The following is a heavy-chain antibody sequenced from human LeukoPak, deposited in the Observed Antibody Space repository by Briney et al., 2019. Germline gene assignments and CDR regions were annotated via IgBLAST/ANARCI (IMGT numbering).Heavy chain of an antibody. CDR2: IKPDGNEK. J-gene: IGHJ4*02. CDR3: ARGDNWAFDY. CDR1: GFTFSSYW. V-gene: IGHV3-7*05. D-gene: IGHD1-20*01. Sequence: GGSLRLSCAASGFTFSSYWMSWDRQAPGRGPEWLANIKPDGNEKYYVDSVRGRFTISRDNAQHSLYLHMNSLRVEDTAIYYCARGDNWAFDYWGQGTLVTVSS.